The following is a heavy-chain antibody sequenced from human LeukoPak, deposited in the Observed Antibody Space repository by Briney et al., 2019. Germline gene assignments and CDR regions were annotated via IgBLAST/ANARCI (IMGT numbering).Heavy chain of an antibody. J-gene: IGHJ4*02. Sequence: GASVKVSCKASGYTFTSYYMHWVRQAPGQGLEWMGIINPSGGSTSYAQKVQGRVTMTRDMSTSTVYMELSSLRSEDTAVYYCARSSAHYYDSSGKGPTFDYWGQGTLVTVSS. CDR3: ARSSAHYYDSSGKGPTFDY. CDR2: INPSGGST. D-gene: IGHD3-22*01. V-gene: IGHV1-46*01. CDR1: GYTFTSYY.